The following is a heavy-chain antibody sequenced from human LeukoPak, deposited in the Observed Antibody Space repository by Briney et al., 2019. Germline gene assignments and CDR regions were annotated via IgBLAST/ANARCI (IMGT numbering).Heavy chain of an antibody. V-gene: IGHV3-21*01. CDR2: ISSSSSYI. J-gene: IGHJ5*02. Sequence: GGSLRLSCAASGFTFSSYSMNWVRQAPGKGLEWVSSISSSSSYIYYADSVKGRFTISRDNAKNSLYLQMNSLRAEDTAVYYCARDREVYYYDSSGYYPWGQGTLVTVSS. CDR1: GFTFSSYS. CDR3: ARDREVYYYDSSGYYP. D-gene: IGHD3-22*01.